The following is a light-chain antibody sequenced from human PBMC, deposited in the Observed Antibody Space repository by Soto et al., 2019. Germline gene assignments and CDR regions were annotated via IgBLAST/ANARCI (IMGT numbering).Light chain of an antibody. CDR3: EQYGSSPRT. J-gene: IGKJ1*01. CDR1: QSVSSY. V-gene: IGKV3-20*01. Sequence: EIVLTNSPGTLSLSPGERATLSCRASQSVSSYLAWYQQRPGQAPRLLINGASSRATGIPDRFSGSGSGTDFTLTISRLEPEDFAVYYCEQYGSSPRTFGQGTKVDI. CDR2: GAS.